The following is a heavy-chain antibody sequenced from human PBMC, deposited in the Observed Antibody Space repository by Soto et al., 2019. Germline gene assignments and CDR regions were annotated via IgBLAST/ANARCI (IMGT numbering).Heavy chain of an antibody. Sequence: SETLSLTCAVYGGSFSGYYWSWIRQPPGKGLEWIGEINHSGSTNYNPSLKSRVTISVDTSKNQFSLKLSSVTAADTAVYYCAGGRLPHLHYYGMDVWGQGTTVTVSS. CDR1: GGSFSGYY. CDR2: INHSGST. D-gene: IGHD3-3*02. CDR3: AGGRLPHLHYYGMDV. J-gene: IGHJ6*02. V-gene: IGHV4-34*01.